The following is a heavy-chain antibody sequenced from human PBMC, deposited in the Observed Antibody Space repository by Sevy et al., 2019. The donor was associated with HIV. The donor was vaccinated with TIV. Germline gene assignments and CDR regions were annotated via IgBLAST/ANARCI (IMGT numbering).Heavy chain of an antibody. CDR3: ARTRRLYSESLHDAFDL. Sequence: ASVKVSCKASGYTFTRYGINWVRQAPGLGLEWMGWVNIYKANTNYAQKVQDRVTMTADTSTNTAYMELRSLRSDDTAVYFCARTRRLYSESLHDAFDLWGQGTMVTVSS. J-gene: IGHJ3*01. V-gene: IGHV1-18*04. CDR1: GYTFTRYG. CDR2: VNIYKANT. D-gene: IGHD1-26*01.